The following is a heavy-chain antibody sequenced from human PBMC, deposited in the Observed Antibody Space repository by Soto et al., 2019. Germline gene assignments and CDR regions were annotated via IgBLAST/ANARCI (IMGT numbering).Heavy chain of an antibody. CDR2: ISANNGKK. CDR3: ARVPGLDHGYDYGHLDY. CDR1: GYTFTSYG. J-gene: IGHJ4*02. Sequence: GASVKVSWKASGYTFTSYGISWVRQAPGQGLEGMGWISANNGKKNKDQKLQGRVTMTTDTSTSTAYMELRSLRSDDTAVYYCARVPGLDHGYDYGHLDYWGQGTLVTVSS. D-gene: IGHD4-17*01. V-gene: IGHV1-18*01.